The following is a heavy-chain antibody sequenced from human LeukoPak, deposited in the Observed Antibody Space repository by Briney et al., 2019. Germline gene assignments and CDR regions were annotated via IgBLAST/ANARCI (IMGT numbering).Heavy chain of an antibody. D-gene: IGHD5/OR15-5a*01. Sequence: GASVTVSYKASGYTFTDYYMHWVRQAPGQGSEGMGWINPNSGGTNYTQKFQGRVTINRDTANSKDYMELCRLRSDDSVLYYCAMSVYEILVIDYWGQGTLVTVSS. J-gene: IGHJ4*02. CDR2: INPNSGGT. V-gene: IGHV1-2*02. CDR1: GYTFTDYY. CDR3: AMSVYEILVIDY.